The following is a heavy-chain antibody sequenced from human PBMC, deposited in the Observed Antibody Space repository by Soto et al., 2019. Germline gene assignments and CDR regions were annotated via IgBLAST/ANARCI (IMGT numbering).Heavy chain of an antibody. CDR2: IYYRGTT. Sequence: QVQLQESGPGLVKPSETLSLTCSVSGVSTSNHYWTWIRKPPGQGPEWVGCIYYRGTTNYNASINSRDTLTVATSKTPFSLKLTSVTAADTAVYYCARGGGSPYHDHEFDYWGQGILVTVSS. CDR3: ARGGGSPYHDHEFDY. CDR1: GVSTSNHY. J-gene: IGHJ4*02. V-gene: IGHV4-59*11. D-gene: IGHD2-15*01.